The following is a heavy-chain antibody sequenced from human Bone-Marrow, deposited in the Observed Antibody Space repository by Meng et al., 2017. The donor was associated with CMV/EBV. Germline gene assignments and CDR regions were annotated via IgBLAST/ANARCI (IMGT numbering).Heavy chain of an antibody. V-gene: IGHV3-23*01. CDR2: ISGSGGST. CDR3: ARDRPPGNYYDSSGYYDY. D-gene: IGHD3-22*01. J-gene: IGHJ4*02. Sequence: GESLKISCAASGFTFSSYAMSWVRQAPGKGLEWVSAISGSGGSTYYADSVKGRFTISRDNSKNSLYLQMNSLRAEDTAVYYCARDRPPGNYYDSSGYYDYWGQGTLVTVSS. CDR1: GFTFSSYA.